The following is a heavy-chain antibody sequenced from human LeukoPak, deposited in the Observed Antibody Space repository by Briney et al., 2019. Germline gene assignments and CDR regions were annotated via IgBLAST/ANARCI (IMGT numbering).Heavy chain of an antibody. V-gene: IGHV4-39*01. J-gene: IGHJ4*02. D-gene: IGHD6-13*01. CDR1: GGSISSSSYY. Sequence: PSETLSLTCTVSGGSISSSSYYWGWIRQPPGQGLEWIGSIYYSGSTYYNPSLKSRVTISVDTSKNQFSLKLSSVTAADTAVYYCARWPSSSWASDYWGQGTLVTVSS. CDR3: ARWPSSSWASDY. CDR2: IYYSGST.